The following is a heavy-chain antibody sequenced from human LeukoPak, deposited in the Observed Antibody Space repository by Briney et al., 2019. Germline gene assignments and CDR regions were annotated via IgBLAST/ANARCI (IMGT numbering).Heavy chain of an antibody. D-gene: IGHD6-6*01. Sequence: GESLKISCKGSGYSFSTYWIAWVRQMPGKGLEWMGIIYPGDSNTRYSPSFQGQVTFSADNSINTAYLQWSSLKAADTAMYYCASPSSSLVGYWGQGTLVTVSS. CDR2: IYPGDSNT. CDR1: GYSFSTYW. CDR3: ASPSSSLVGY. J-gene: IGHJ4*02. V-gene: IGHV5-51*01.